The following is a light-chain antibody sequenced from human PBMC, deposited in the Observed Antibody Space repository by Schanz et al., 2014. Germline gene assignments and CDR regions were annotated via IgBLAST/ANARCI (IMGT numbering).Light chain of an antibody. V-gene: IGLV1-40*01. J-gene: IGLJ3*02. Sequence: QSVLTQPPSVSGAPGQRVTISCTGSSSNIGAGYDVYWYQQLPGTAPKLLIYGNKNRPSGVPARFSGSKSGTSGSLAITGLQAEDEADYYCAAWDDSLNGRGVFGGGTKVTVL. CDR3: AAWDDSLNGRGV. CDR1: SSNIGAGYD. CDR2: GNK.